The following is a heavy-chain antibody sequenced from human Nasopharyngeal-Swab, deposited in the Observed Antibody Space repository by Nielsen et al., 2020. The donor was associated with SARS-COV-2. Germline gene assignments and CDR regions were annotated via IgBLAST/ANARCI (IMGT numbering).Heavy chain of an antibody. D-gene: IGHD2-2*01. V-gene: IGHV1-18*01. Sequence: ASVKVSCKASGYTFTSYGISWVRQAPGQGLEWMGWISAYNGNTNYAQKLQGRVTMTTDTSTSTAYMELRSLRSDDTAVYYCASNPLYCSSTSCYHDAFDIWAKGQWSPSPQ. CDR3: ASNPLYCSSTSCYHDAFDI. J-gene: IGHJ3*02. CDR1: GYTFTSYG. CDR2: ISAYNGNT.